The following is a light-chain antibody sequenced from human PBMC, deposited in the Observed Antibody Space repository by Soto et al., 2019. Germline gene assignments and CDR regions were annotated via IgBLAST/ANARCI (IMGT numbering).Light chain of an antibody. V-gene: IGKV3-20*01. CDR1: QSVRSNS. CDR3: QQYGRSPPT. Sequence: EIVLTQSPGTLSLSPGERATLSCRASQSVRSNSLAWYQQKPGQAPRLLIYGASTRATGIPDRFSGSGSGTDFTLTITRLEPEDFAVFYCQQYGRSPPTFGGATNMEIK. J-gene: IGKJ4*01. CDR2: GAS.